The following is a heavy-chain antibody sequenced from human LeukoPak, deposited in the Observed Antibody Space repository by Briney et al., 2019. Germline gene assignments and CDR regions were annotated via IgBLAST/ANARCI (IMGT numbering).Heavy chain of an antibody. V-gene: IGHV3-23*01. CDR2: ISGSGGST. D-gene: IGHD6-19*01. CDR1: GFTFSSYA. J-gene: IGHJ4*02. CDR3: ATSVPFIAVAGSYYFDY. Sequence: GGSLRLSCAASGFTFSSYAMSWVRQAPGKGLEWVSAISGSGGSTYYADSVKGRFTISRDNSKNTLYLQMNSLRAEDTAVYYCATSVPFIAVAGSYYFDYWGQGTLVTVSS.